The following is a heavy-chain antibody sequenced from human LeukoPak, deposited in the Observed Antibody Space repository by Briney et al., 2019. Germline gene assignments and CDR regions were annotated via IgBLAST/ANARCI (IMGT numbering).Heavy chain of an antibody. V-gene: IGHV1-18*01. CDR2: ISAYNGNT. CDR1: GYTFTSYG. Sequence: ASVKVSCKASGYTFTSYGISWVRQAPGQGLEWMGWISAYNGNTNYAQKLQGRVTMTTDTSTSTAYMELRSLRPDDTAVYYCARESVGATLVDYWGQGTLVTVSS. CDR3: ARESVGATLVDY. D-gene: IGHD1-26*01. J-gene: IGHJ4*02.